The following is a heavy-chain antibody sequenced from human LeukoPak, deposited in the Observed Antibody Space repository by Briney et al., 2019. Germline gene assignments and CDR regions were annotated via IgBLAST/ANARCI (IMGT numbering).Heavy chain of an antibody. V-gene: IGHV3-23*01. CDR1: GFTFSSYA. Sequence: PGGSLRLSRAGSGFTFSSYAMTWVRQAPGKGLEWVSTLSGSGGTSYYADSVKGRFTISRDNSKNTLYLQMNSLRAEDTAVYYCATKYYYDSSSYYGSSFDIWGQGTMVTVSS. CDR3: ATKYYYDSSSYYGSSFDI. J-gene: IGHJ3*02. D-gene: IGHD3-22*01. CDR2: LSGSGGTS.